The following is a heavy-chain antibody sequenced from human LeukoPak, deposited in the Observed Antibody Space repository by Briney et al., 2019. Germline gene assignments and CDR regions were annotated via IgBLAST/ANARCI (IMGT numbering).Heavy chain of an antibody. CDR1: GYSFTSYW. CDR2: IYPGDSDT. CDR3: ARSGSSGYYVYNWFDP. J-gene: IGHJ5*02. D-gene: IGHD3-22*01. Sequence: GESLKISCKGSGYSFTSYWIGWVRQMPGKGLEWMGIIYPGDSDTRYSPSFQGQVTISADKSISTAYLQWSSLKASDTAMYYCARSGSSGYYVYNWFDPRGQGTLVTVSS. V-gene: IGHV5-51*01.